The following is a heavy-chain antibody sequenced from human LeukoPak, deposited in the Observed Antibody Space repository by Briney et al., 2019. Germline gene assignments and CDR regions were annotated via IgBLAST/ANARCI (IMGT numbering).Heavy chain of an antibody. J-gene: IGHJ5*02. CDR1: GGSISSYY. Sequence: PSETLSLTCTVSGGSISSYYWSRIRQPPGKGLEWIGYIYYSGSTNYNPSLKSRVTISVDTSKNQFSLKLSSVTAADTAVYYCARLLWSGYYSRWFDPWGQGTLVTVSS. D-gene: IGHD3-3*01. CDR3: ARLLWSGYYSRWFDP. CDR2: IYYSGST. V-gene: IGHV4-59*08.